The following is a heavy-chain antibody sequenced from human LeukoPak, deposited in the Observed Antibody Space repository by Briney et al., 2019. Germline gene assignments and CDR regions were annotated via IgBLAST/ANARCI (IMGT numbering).Heavy chain of an antibody. V-gene: IGHV5-51*01. J-gene: IGHJ4*02. D-gene: IGHD2/OR15-2a*01. CDR2: IYPGDSDT. CDR1: GYTFTNYW. Sequence: GESLKISCKGSGYTFTNYWIGWVRQMPGKGLEFMGIIYPGDSDTRYSPSFQGQVTISVDKSINTAYLQWSSLKASDSTMYYCARAGYSNRWDGVDYWGQGTLVTVSS. CDR3: ARAGYSNRWDGVDY.